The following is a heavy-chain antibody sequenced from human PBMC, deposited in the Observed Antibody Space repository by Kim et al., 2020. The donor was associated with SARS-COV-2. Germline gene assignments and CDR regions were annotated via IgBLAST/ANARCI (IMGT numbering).Heavy chain of an antibody. CDR2: ISGSGGST. D-gene: IGHD2-21*02. J-gene: IGHJ4*02. CDR3: AKDYGRHIVVVTAISPFDY. CDR1: GFTFSSYA. V-gene: IGHV3-23*01. Sequence: GGSLRLSCAASGFTFSSYAMSWVRQAPGKGLEWVSAISGSGGSTYYADSVKGRFTISRDNSKNTLYLQMNSLRAEDTAVYYCAKDYGRHIVVVTAISPFDYWGQGTLVTVSS.